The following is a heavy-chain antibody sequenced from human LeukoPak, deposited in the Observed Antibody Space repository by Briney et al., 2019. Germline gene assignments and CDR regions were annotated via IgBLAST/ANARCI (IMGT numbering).Heavy chain of an antibody. CDR2: IYTSGST. V-gene: IGHV4-4*07. J-gene: IGHJ4*02. Sequence: SETLSLTCTVSGGSISSYCWSWIRQPAGKGLEWIGRIYTSGSTNYNPSLKSLVTISVDTSKNQFSLKLSSVTAADTAVYYCARHVITIFGVVKYYFDYWGQGTLVTVSS. D-gene: IGHD3-3*01. CDR3: ARHVITIFGVVKYYFDY. CDR1: GGSISSYC.